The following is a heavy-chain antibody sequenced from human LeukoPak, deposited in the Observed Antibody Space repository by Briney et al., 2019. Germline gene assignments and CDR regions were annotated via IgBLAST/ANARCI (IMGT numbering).Heavy chain of an antibody. J-gene: IGHJ4*02. D-gene: IGHD3-22*01. CDR1: GYSFTSYW. CDR3: ARRADYYDSSGYYYDY. V-gene: IGHV5-51*01. Sequence: GESLKTSCKGSGYSFTSYWIGWVRQMPGKGLAWMGIIYPGDSDTRYSPSFQGQVTISADKSISTAYLQWSSLKASDTAMYYCARRADYYDSSGYYYDYWGQGTLVTVSS. CDR2: IYPGDSDT.